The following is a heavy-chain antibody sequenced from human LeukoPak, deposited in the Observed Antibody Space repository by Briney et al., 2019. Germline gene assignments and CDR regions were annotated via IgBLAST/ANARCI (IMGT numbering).Heavy chain of an antibody. CDR1: GSTFSDYY. J-gene: IGHJ5*02. CDR2: ISSSGSTI. Sequence: GGSLRLSCAASGSTFSDYYMSWIRQAPGKGLEWVSYISSSGSTIYYADSVKGRFTISRDNAKNSLYLQMNSLRAEDTAVYYCARDRMGATSWFDPWGQGTLVTVSS. V-gene: IGHV3-11*01. CDR3: ARDRMGATSWFDP. D-gene: IGHD1-26*01.